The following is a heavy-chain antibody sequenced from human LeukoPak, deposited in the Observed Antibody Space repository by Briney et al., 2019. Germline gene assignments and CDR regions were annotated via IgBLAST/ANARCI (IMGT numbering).Heavy chain of an antibody. Sequence: GASVKVSCMASGYTFTTYAMHWVRQAPGQRLEWMGWINAGNGNTKYSQKFQGRVTITRDTSASTAYMELSSLRSEDTAVYYCARTTAMVTIFDYWGQGTLVTVSS. CDR2: INAGNGNT. D-gene: IGHD5-18*01. J-gene: IGHJ4*02. V-gene: IGHV1-3*01. CDR3: ARTTAMVTIFDY. CDR1: GYTFTTYA.